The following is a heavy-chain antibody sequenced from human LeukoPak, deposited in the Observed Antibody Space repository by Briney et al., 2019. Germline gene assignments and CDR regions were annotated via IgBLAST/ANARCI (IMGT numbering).Heavy chain of an antibody. CDR1: GFTFSSYS. Sequence: GGSLRLSCAASGFTFSSYSMNWVRQVPGKGLEWVSSISSSSSYIYYADSVKGRFTISRDNAKNSLYLQMNSLRAEDTAVYYCARDPYNWNDVTNWFDPWGQGTLVTVSS. D-gene: IGHD1-1*01. CDR2: ISSSSSYI. V-gene: IGHV3-21*01. CDR3: ARDPYNWNDVTNWFDP. J-gene: IGHJ5*02.